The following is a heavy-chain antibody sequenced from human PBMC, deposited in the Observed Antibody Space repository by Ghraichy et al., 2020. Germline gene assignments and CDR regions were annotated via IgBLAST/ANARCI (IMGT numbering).Heavy chain of an antibody. Sequence: GESLNISCAASGFTFSSYAMSWVRQAPGKGLEWVSAISGSGGSTYYADSVKGRFTISRDNSKNTLYLQMNSLRAEDTAVYYCAILPYSSGWSNFDYWGQGTLVTVSS. CDR1: GFTFSSYA. J-gene: IGHJ4*02. D-gene: IGHD6-19*01. CDR3: AILPYSSGWSNFDY. CDR2: ISGSGGST. V-gene: IGHV3-23*01.